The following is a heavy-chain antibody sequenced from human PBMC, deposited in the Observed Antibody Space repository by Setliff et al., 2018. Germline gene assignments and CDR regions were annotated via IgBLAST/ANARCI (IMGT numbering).Heavy chain of an antibody. CDR2: VFYNGAA. CDR3: ARGGTYRYFDY. CDR1: DASI. Sequence: SETLSLTCTVSDASIMAWIRQPPGKGLEFIGYVFYNGAAKYDPSLKSRVTMSVDTSKTQSSLKLNSMTTADTAVYYCARGGTYRYFDYWGQGALVTVSS. J-gene: IGHJ4*02. V-gene: IGHV4-59*01.